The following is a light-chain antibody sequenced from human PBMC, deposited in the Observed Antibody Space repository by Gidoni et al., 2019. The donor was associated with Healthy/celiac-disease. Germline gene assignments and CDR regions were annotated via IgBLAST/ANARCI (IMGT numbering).Light chain of an antibody. V-gene: IGKV1-39*01. CDR2: AAA. J-gene: IGKJ3*01. Sequence: DIQMTPSPSSLSASVGDRVTITCRASQSISSYLNWYQQKPGKAPKILIYAAASLQSGVPSRFSGSGSGTDFTLTISSLQHEDFATYYCQQSYSTPQGFTFGPGTKVDIK. CDR3: QQSYSTPQGFT. CDR1: QSISSY.